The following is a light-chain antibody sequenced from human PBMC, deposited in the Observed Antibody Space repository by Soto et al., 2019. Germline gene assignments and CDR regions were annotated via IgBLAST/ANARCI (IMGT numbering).Light chain of an antibody. J-gene: IGKJ2*01. CDR2: GAS. V-gene: IGKV1-5*01. CDR3: LHYRGN. CDR1: QRINTR. Sequence: DTQMTQSPSTLSASVGDRVTITCRASQRINTRLAWYQQKPAKAPKLLLYGASSLESGVPSRFSGSGSSTEFALTFSNQQSEDVVTYYSLHYRGNFGQGTK.